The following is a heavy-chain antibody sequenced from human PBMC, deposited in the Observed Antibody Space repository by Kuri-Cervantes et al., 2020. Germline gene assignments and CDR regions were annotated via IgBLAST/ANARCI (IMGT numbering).Heavy chain of an antibody. CDR2: ISGYNGNT. CDR1: GYTFTSYG. J-gene: IGHJ4*02. V-gene: IGHV1-18*01. Sequence: ASVKVSCKASGYTFTSYGVTWVRQAPGQGLEWMGWISGYNGNTNYAQNLQGRVTLTTDRFTSTAYVELRSLRSDDTAVYYCARVDVPPWGKMATFSSVPINWGQGTLVTVSS. D-gene: IGHD5-24*01. CDR3: ARVDVPPWGKMATFSSVPIN.